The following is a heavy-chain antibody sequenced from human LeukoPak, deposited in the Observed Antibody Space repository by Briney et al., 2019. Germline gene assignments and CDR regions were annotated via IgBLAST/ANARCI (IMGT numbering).Heavy chain of an antibody. V-gene: IGHV3-30*18. CDR1: GFTFSSYG. CDR2: ISYDGSNK. CDR3: AKVLVSGYYYDY. Sequence: PGGSLRLSCAASGFTFSSYGMHWVRQAPGKGLEWVAVISYDGSNKYYADSVKGRFTISRDNSKNTLYLQMNSLRAEDTALYYCAKVLVSGYYYDYWGQGTLVTVSS. D-gene: IGHD3-22*01. J-gene: IGHJ4*02.